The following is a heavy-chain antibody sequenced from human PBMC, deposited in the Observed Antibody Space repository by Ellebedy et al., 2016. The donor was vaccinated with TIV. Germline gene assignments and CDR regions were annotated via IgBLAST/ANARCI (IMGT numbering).Heavy chain of an antibody. V-gene: IGHV4-31*03. CDR2: IYYDGST. CDR3: ARDISMIVRRFDP. CDR1: GGSITNDNYY. D-gene: IGHD3-22*01. J-gene: IGHJ5*02. Sequence: LRLXXTVSGGSITNDNYYWSWVRQHPGKGLEWIGYIYYDGSTYSNPSLTSRVTISVDTSKNQFSLKMSSVTAADTAVYYCARDISMIVRRFDPWGQGTLVTVSS.